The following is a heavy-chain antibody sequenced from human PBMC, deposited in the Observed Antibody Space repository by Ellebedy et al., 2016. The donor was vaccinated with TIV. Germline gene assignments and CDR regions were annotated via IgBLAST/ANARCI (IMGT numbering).Heavy chain of an antibody. Sequence: MPSETLSLTCTVSGASISNYFWSWIRQPPGKGLEWIGFVYHTGTTKYHPSLKSRVTMSVDTSKNHFSLKVTSVTAADTAVYYCARLYDDGAIAAWYFDVWGRGTLVTVSS. CDR1: GASISNYF. V-gene: IGHV4-59*01. D-gene: IGHD4-17*01. J-gene: IGHJ2*01. CDR2: VYHTGTT. CDR3: ARLYDDGAIAAWYFDV.